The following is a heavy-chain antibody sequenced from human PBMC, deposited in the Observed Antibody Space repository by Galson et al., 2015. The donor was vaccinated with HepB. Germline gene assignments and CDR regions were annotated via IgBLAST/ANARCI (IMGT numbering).Heavy chain of an antibody. CDR3: ARLGNELYHYYGMDV. CDR1: GHTFTNYW. V-gene: IGHV5-51*01. CDR2: IYPGDSET. Sequence: QSGAEVKKPGESLKISCKGSGHTFTNYWIGWVRLMPGKGLECLGIIYPGDSETRYSPSFQGQVTISADKSISTAYLQWSSLKASDTAMYYCARLGNELYHYYGMDVWGQGTTVTVSS. J-gene: IGHJ6*02. D-gene: IGHD7-27*01.